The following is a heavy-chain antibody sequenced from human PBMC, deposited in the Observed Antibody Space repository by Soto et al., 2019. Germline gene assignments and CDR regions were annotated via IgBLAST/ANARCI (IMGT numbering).Heavy chain of an antibody. CDR2: FDPEDGET. CDR3: ATDLRYSGRRAGAPYYYYGMDV. Sequence: QVQLVQSGAEVKKPGASVKVSCKVSGYTLTELSMHWVRQAPGKGLEWMGGFDPEDGETIYAQKFQGRVTMTEDTSTDTAYMELSSLRSEDTAVYYCATDLRYSGRRAGAPYYYYGMDVWGQGTTVTVSS. D-gene: IGHD1-26*01. J-gene: IGHJ6*02. V-gene: IGHV1-24*01. CDR1: GYTLTELS.